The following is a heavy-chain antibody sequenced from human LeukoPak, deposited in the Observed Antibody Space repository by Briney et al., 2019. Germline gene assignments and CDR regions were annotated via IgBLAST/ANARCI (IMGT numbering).Heavy chain of an antibody. V-gene: IGHV3-33*08. D-gene: IGHD2-15*01. CDR1: GFTFSDSW. CDR3: ARDLSGSFDY. Sequence: PGESLRLSCAASGFTFSDSWRSWVRQAPGKGLEWVAVIWYDGSNKYYADSVKGRFTISRDNSKNTLYLQMNSLRAEDTAVYYCARDLSGSFDYWGQGTLVTVSS. J-gene: IGHJ4*02. CDR2: IWYDGSNK.